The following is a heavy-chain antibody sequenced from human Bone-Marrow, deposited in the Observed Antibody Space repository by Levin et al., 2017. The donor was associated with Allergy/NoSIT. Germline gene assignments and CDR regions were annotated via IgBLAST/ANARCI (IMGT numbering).Heavy chain of an antibody. CDR2: IYHSGST. CDR1: GYSISSGYY. Sequence: GSLRLSCAVSGYSISSGYYWGWIRQPPGKGLEWIGSIYHSGSTYYNPSLKSRVTISVDTSKNQFSLKLSSVTAADTAVYYCASERIYDFYDYWGQGTLVTVSS. V-gene: IGHV4-38-2*01. J-gene: IGHJ4*02. D-gene: IGHD3-3*01. CDR3: ASERIYDFYDY.